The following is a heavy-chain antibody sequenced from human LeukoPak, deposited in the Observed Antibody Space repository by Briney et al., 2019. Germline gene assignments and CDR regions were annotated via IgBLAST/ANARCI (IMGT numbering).Heavy chain of an antibody. CDR3: ARDRAVPGRGYYLDC. V-gene: IGHV3-74*01. Sequence: PGGSLRLSCAAPGFTFSSYWMHWVRQAPGKGLVWVSRINSDGSSTTYADSVKGRFTISRDNAKNTLYLQMNSLRAEDTAVYYCARDRAVPGRGYYLDCWGQGTLVTVSS. CDR2: INSDGSST. D-gene: IGHD6-19*01. CDR1: GFTFSSYW. J-gene: IGHJ4*02.